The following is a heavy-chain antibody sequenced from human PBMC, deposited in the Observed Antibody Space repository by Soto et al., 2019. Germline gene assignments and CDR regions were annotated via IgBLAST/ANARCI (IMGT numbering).Heavy chain of an antibody. V-gene: IGHV4-39*01. CDR2: VYHNENT. D-gene: IGHD3-16*01. Sequence: SETLSLTCTVSGGSINDFAYYWGWIRQPPGKGLEWIGTVYHNENTYYNPSLKSRVTISVDTAKNQFSLKVTSVTAADTAIYFCARRERYYGSPGWFDPWGQGTLVTVSS. CDR1: GGSINDFAYY. J-gene: IGHJ5*02. CDR3: ARRERYYGSPGWFDP.